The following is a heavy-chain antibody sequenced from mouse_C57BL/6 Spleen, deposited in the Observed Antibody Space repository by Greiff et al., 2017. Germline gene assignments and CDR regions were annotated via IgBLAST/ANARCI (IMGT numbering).Heavy chain of an antibody. CDR3: ARHYDYDAWFAY. V-gene: IGHV1-69*01. D-gene: IGHD2-4*01. CDR1: GYTFTSYW. Sequence: QVHVKQPGAELVMPGASVKLSCKASGYTFTSYWMHWVKQRPGQGLEWIGEIDPSDSYTNYNPKFKGKSTLTVDKSYSTAFMQLSTLTSEDSAVFYCARHYDYDAWFAYWGQGTLVTVSA. CDR2: IDPSDSYT. J-gene: IGHJ3*01.